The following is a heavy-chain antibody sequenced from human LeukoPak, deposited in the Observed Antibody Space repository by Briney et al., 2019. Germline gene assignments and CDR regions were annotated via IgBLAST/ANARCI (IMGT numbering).Heavy chain of an antibody. Sequence: GGSLRLSCAASGFTFSSYWMSWVRQAPGKGLEWVANIKQDGSEKYYVDSVEGRFTISRDNAKNSLYLQMNSLRAEDTAVYYCARLGKEYYFDYWRQRTLVTVSS. CDR3: ARLGKEYYFDY. CDR2: IKQDGSEK. CDR1: GFTFSSYW. J-gene: IGHJ4*02. V-gene: IGHV3-7*01. D-gene: IGHD3-16*01.